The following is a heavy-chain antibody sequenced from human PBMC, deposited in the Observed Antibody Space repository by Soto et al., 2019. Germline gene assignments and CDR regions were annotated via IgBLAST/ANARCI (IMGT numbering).Heavy chain of an antibody. CDR1: GFTFSSYT. CDR3: ARDPAVAGTYYYYYYGMDV. V-gene: IGHV3-23*01. J-gene: IGHJ6*02. Sequence: GGSLRLSCAASGFTFSSYTMTWVRQAPGKGPEWVSSISGNGESTKYADSVKGRFTISRDNSKNSLYLQMNSLRAEDTAVYYCARDPAVAGTYYYYYYGMDVWGQGTTVTVSS. CDR2: ISGNGEST. D-gene: IGHD6-19*01.